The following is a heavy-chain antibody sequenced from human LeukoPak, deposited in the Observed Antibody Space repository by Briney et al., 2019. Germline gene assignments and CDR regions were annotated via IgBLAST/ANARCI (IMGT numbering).Heavy chain of an antibody. CDR3: ASLRISSSYAFDY. V-gene: IGHV3-30*04. CDR1: GFTFSSYA. J-gene: IGHJ4*02. CDR2: ISYDGSNK. Sequence: RGSLRLSCAASGFTFSSYAMHWVRQAPGKGLEGVAVISYDGSNKYYADSVKGRFTISRDNSKNTLYLQMNSLRAEDTAVYYCASLRISSSYAFDYWGQGTLVTVSS. D-gene: IGHD6-13*01.